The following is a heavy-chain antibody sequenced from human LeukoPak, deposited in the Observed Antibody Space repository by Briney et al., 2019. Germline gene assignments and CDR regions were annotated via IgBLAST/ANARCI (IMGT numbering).Heavy chain of an antibody. J-gene: IGHJ6*04. CDR1: GFIVSTNH. Sequence: GGSLRLSCAVSGFIVSTNHMSWVRQAPGKGLEWVSVIYNDANTYYTDSVKGRFTISRDNSKTTVFLQMNSLRAEDTDVYYCARDREVVTTKAQMDVWGKGTTVTVSS. V-gene: IGHV3-53*01. CDR3: ARDREVVTTKAQMDV. D-gene: IGHD4-17*01. CDR2: IYNDANT.